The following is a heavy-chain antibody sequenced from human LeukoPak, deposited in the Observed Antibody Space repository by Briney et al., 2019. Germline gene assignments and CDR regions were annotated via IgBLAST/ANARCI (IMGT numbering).Heavy chain of an antibody. Sequence: AGGSLRLSCAASGFTFSSYWMSWVRQAPGKGLEWVANIKQDGSEKYYVDSVKGRFTISRDNAKNSLSLQMNSLRAGDTAVYYCARHRDTSMVTIDSWGQGTLVTVSS. CDR1: GFTFSSYW. J-gene: IGHJ4*02. D-gene: IGHD5-18*01. CDR3: ARHRDTSMVTIDS. V-gene: IGHV3-7*03. CDR2: IKQDGSEK.